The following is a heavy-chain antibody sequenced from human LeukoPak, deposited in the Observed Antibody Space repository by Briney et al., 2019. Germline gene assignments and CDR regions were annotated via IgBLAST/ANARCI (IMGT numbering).Heavy chain of an antibody. CDR3: AKDQRLRPQYYFDS. CDR2: ISGSGTYT. J-gene: IGHJ4*02. Sequence: PGGSLRLSCLASGFTFNNYAMFWVRQTPGKGLEWVSGISGSGTYTYYADSVKGRFTISRDNSKNMLYLQMNSLRAEDTAVFYCAKDQRLRPQYYFDSWGQGTLVTVCS. V-gene: IGHV3-23*01. CDR1: GFTFNNYA.